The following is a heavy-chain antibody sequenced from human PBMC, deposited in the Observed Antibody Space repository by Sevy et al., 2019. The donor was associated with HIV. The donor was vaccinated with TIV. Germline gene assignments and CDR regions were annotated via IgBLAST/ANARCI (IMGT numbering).Heavy chain of an antibody. CDR2: VYYNGAT. V-gene: IGHV4-59*01. CDR1: GGSLSRYY. Sequence: SETLSLTCTVSGGSLSRYYWSWIRQSPGKGLEWIGYVYYNGATNYNPSLKSRLSLALDTSKNQFSLSLGSVTAADTAVYYCARELGAVWTGRYHQYPYPMDVWGHGTTVTVSS. D-gene: IGHD3-16*01. CDR3: ARELGAVWTGRYHQYPYPMDV. J-gene: IGHJ6*02.